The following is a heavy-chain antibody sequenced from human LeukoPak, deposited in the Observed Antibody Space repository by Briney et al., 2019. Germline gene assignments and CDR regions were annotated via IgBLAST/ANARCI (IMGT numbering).Heavy chain of an antibody. V-gene: IGHV3-30*04. CDR2: ISYDGSNK. D-gene: IGHD6-19*01. J-gene: IGHJ1*01. CDR1: GFTFSSYA. CDR3: ARVPITLAGTKDAKYFQH. Sequence: GGSLRLSCAASGFTFSSYAMHWVRQAPGKGLEWVAVISYDGSNKYYADSVKGRFTISRDNAKNTLSLQMNSLRAEDTAVYYCARVPITLAGTKDAKYFQHWGQGTLVTVSS.